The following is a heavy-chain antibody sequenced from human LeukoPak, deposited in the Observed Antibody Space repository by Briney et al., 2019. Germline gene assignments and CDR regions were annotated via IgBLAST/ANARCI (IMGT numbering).Heavy chain of an antibody. CDR1: GGTFNSYA. CDR2: IIPTFGTT. J-gene: IGHJ4*02. CDR3: ARDDDY. Sequence: SVKLSCKASGGTFNSYAFNWVRPASGHRLECMVRIIPTFGTTNSAPKLPCRVTIISDESTSTAYMELSRLRSDDTAVYYSARDDDYWAQGTLVTVSS. V-gene: IGHV1-69*15.